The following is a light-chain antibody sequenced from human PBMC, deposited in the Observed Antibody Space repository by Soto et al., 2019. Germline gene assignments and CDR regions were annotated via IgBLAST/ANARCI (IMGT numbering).Light chain of an antibody. CDR2: EVS. J-gene: IGLJ1*01. V-gene: IGLV2-14*01. CDR1: SSDVGGYSR. CDR3: NSYTSSNTRV. Sequence: QSALTQPASVSGSPGQSITISCTGTSSDVGGYSRVSWYQHHPGKAPKLMIYEVSDRPSGVSNRFSGSKSGNTASLTISGLQAEDEADYYCNSYTSSNTRVFGTGIKLTVL.